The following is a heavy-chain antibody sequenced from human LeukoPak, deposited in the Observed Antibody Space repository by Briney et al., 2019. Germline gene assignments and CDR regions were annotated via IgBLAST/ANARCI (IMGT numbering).Heavy chain of an antibody. V-gene: IGHV3-30*18. J-gene: IGHJ3*02. D-gene: IGHD3-9*01. CDR1: AFTFSSYG. Sequence: PGGSLRLSYAASAFTFSSYGMHWVRQAPGKGLESVAVISYDGSNKYYEAAVKGRFACSRDNSKNTLYLQMNSLRAEDTAMYYCAKGYLLRYFYWLWVPDDSFDIWGQGPIVTVSS. CDR3: AKGYLLRYFYWLWVPDDSFDI. CDR2: ISYDGSNK.